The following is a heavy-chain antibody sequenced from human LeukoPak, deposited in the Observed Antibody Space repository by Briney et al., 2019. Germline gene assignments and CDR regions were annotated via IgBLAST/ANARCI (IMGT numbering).Heavy chain of an antibody. V-gene: IGHV3-13*01. Sequence: GGSLRLSCAASGFTFSSFDMHWVRLPTGQGLEGVSTIGTARDTYYPGPLEGRFTLSRDNAKNSLYLQMNSLTAGDTPVYYCARGPPRGKYYYMDVWGKGTTVTVSS. CDR3: ARGPPRGKYYYMDV. CDR2: IGTARDT. J-gene: IGHJ6*03. CDR1: GFTFSSFD. D-gene: IGHD1-1*01.